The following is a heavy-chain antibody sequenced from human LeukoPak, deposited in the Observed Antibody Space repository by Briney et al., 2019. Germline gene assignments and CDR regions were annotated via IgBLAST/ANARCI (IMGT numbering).Heavy chain of an antibody. J-gene: IGHJ5*02. CDR1: GYTFTGYY. D-gene: IGHD6-13*01. CDR3: ARGLRRAAAGTNNWFDP. V-gene: IGHV1-2*02. CDR2: INPNSGGT. Sequence: ASVKVSCKASGYTFTGYYMHWVRQAPGQGLEWMEWINPNSGGTNYAQKFQGRVTMTRDTSISTAYMELSRLRSDDTAVYYCARGLRRAAAGTNNWFDPWGQGTLVTVSS.